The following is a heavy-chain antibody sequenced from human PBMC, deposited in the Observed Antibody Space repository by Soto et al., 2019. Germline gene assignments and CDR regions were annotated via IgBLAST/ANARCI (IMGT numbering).Heavy chain of an antibody. Sequence: EVQLVESGGGLVQPGGSLRLSCAASGFSLSDYWMHWVRQAPGEGLVWLSRITRDGSSTNYADSVKGRFTISRDNSKNTMYRQMNSLRAEDTALYYCARQHMVSYYFDSWGQGTLVTVSS. CDR1: GFSLSDYW. CDR3: ARQHMVSYYFDS. CDR2: ITRDGSST. D-gene: IGHD2-8*01. J-gene: IGHJ4*02. V-gene: IGHV3-74*01.